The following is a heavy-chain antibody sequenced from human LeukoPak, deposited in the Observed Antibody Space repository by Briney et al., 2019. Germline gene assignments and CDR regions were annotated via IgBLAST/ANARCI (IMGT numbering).Heavy chain of an antibody. CDR2: VNPNSGGT. CDR1: GGTFSSYA. V-gene: IGHV1-2*02. D-gene: IGHD2-15*01. Sequence: ASVKVSCKASGGTFSSYAISWVRQAPGQGLEWMGWVNPNSGGTNYAQKFQGRVTMTRDTSISTAYMELSRLRSDDTAVYYCARYCSGGSCYSLLGAFDIWGQGTMVTVSS. CDR3: ARYCSGGSCYSLLGAFDI. J-gene: IGHJ3*02.